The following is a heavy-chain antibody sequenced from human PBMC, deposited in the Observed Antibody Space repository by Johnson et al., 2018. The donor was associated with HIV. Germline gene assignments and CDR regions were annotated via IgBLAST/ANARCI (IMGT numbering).Heavy chain of an antibody. J-gene: IGHJ3*02. CDR2: MSSDGSNK. V-gene: IGHV3-30*03. D-gene: IGHD3-10*01. Sequence: QVQLVESGGGLVQPGGSLRLSCVASGFTFSDYYMTWIRQAPGKGLEWVAVMSSDGSNKYYSDFVVGRFTISRDNSKNTLYLQMDSLRPGDSAVYYCASSSLAWGVDAFDIWGQGTKVTVSS. CDR1: GFTFSDYY. CDR3: ASSSLAWGVDAFDI.